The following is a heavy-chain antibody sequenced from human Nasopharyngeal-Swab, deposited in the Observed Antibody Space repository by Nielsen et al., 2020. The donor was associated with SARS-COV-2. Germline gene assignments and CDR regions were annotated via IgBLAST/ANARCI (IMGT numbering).Heavy chain of an antibody. CDR1: GYTFTSYG. J-gene: IGHJ4*02. CDR3: ARKGYDSNGYEDYFDY. D-gene: IGHD3-22*01. Sequence: ASVKVSCKASGYTFTSYGISWVRQAPGQGLEWMGWISAYNGNTNYAQKFQGRVTITADKSTSTAYMELSSLRSEDTAVYYCARKGYDSNGYEDYFDYWGQGTLVTVSS. V-gene: IGHV1-18*01. CDR2: ISAYNGNT.